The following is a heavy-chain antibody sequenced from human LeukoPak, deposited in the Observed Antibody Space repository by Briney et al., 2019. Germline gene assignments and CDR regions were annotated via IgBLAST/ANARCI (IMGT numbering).Heavy chain of an antibody. CDR3: ARPYYYDSRIDP. CDR2: MYYSGST. D-gene: IGHD3-22*01. V-gene: IGHV4-30-4*01. Sequence: SETLSLTCTVSGGSISSGDYYWSWIRQPPGKGPEWIAYMYYSGSTYYNPSLKSRVTMSADTSKNQLSLKLSSVTAADTAVYCCARPYYYDSRIDPWGQGILVTVSS. CDR1: GGSISSGDYY. J-gene: IGHJ5*02.